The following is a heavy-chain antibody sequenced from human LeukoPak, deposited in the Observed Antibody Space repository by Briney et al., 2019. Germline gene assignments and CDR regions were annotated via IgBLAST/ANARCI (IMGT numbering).Heavy chain of an antibody. CDR1: GFTFSSYS. J-gene: IGHJ6*03. CDR3: ARDGPGKYYYDSSGYPWLDYYYMDV. CDR2: ISSSSSYI. V-gene: IGHV3-21*01. D-gene: IGHD3-22*01. Sequence: GGSLRLSCAASGFTFSSYSMNWVRQAPGKGLEWVSSISSSSSYIYYADSVKGRFTISRVNANTSLYLQMTSLRAEDTAVYNCARDGPGKYYYDSSGYPWLDYYYMDVWGKGTTVTVSS.